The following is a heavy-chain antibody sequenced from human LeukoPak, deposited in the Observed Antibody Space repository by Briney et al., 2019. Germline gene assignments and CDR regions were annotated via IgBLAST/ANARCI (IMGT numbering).Heavy chain of an antibody. CDR1: GYTFTSFG. D-gene: IGHD2-15*01. CDR2: IIPIFGTA. Sequence: SVKVSCKASGYTFTSFGISWVRQAPGQGLEWMGGIIPIFGTANYAQEFQGRVTITADESTSTAYMELSSLRSEDTAVYYCARPYCSGGSCYSGGFDYWGQGTLVTVSS. V-gene: IGHV1-69*13. J-gene: IGHJ4*02. CDR3: ARPYCSGGSCYSGGFDY.